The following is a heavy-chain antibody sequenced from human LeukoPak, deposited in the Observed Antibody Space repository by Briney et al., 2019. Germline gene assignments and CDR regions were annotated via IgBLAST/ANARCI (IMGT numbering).Heavy chain of an antibody. V-gene: IGHV4-61*02. CDR1: GGSISSGSYY. Sequence: SETLSLTCTVSGGSISSGSYYWSWIRQPAGKGLEWIGRIYTSGSTNYNPSLKSRVTISVDTSKNQFSLKLSSVTAADTAVYYCAREVQWLVRDHFDYWGQGTLVTLSS. CDR2: IYTSGST. J-gene: IGHJ4*02. D-gene: IGHD6-19*01. CDR3: AREVQWLVRDHFDY.